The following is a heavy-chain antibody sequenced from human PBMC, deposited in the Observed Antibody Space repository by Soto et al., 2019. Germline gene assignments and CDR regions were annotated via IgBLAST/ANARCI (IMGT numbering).Heavy chain of an antibody. CDR3: ARDLLALDGYETFDY. J-gene: IGHJ4*02. V-gene: IGHV1-69*13. CDR1: GGTFSSYA. Sequence: SVKVSCKASGGTFSSYAISWVRQAPGQGLEWMGGIIPIFGTANYAQKFQGRVTITADESTSTAYMELSSLRSEDTAVYYCARDLLALDGYETFDYWGQGTLVTVSS. D-gene: IGHD5-12*01. CDR2: IIPIFGTA.